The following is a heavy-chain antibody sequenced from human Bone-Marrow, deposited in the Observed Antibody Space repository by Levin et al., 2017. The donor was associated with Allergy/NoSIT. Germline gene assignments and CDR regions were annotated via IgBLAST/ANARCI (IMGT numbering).Heavy chain of an antibody. CDR2: INPNSGGT. J-gene: IGHJ4*02. CDR3: ARDDSSSWYGLDY. CDR1: GYTFTGYY. V-gene: IGHV1-2*02. D-gene: IGHD6-13*01. Sequence: ASVKVSCKASGYTFTGYYMHWVRQAPGQGLEWMGWINPNSGGTNYAQKFQGRVTMTRDTSISTAYMELSRLRSDDTAVYYCARDDSSSWYGLDYWGQGTLVTVSS.